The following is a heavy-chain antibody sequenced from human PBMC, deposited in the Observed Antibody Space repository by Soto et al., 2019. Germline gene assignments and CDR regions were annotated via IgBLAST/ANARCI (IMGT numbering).Heavy chain of an antibody. V-gene: IGHV1-18*01. CDR1: GYTFTSYG. Sequence: QVHLVQSGAEVRKPGASVKVSCKGSGYTFTSYGIAWVRQAPGQGLEWMGWISAHNDNTNLAQKVQGRVTVTRDTSTSTAYMELRNLRSDDTAVYYCARGRYGDYWGQGALVTVSS. CDR2: ISAHNDNT. CDR3: ARGRYGDY. J-gene: IGHJ4*02. D-gene: IGHD1-1*01.